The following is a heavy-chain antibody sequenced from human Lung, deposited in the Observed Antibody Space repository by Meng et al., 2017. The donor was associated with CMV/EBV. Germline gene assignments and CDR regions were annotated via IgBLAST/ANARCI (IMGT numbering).Heavy chain of an antibody. CDR3: ARDWFEYSSSSFVGWFDP. D-gene: IGHD6-6*01. J-gene: IGHJ5*02. CDR2: IYPHSGVT. CDR1: GYTFTAYY. Sequence: ASVXVSXXSSGYTFTAYYIHWVRQAPGQGLEWMGCIYPHSGVTNYAQKFQGRVTLTRDTSIRTAYMELNRLTSDDTAVYYCARDWFEYSSSSFVGWFDPWGQGTLVTVSS. V-gene: IGHV1-2*02.